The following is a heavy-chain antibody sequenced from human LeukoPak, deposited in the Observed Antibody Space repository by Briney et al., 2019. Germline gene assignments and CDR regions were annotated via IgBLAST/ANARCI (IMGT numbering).Heavy chain of an antibody. CDR3: ASGRGYSSSSRRFDP. Sequence: SLTLSLTCTVSGGSISSGDYYWSWIRQPPGKGLEWIGYIYYSGSTYYNPSLKSRVTISVDTSKNQFSLKLSSVTAADTAVYYCASGRGYSSSSRRFDPWGQGTLVTVSS. V-gene: IGHV4-30-4*08. CDR1: GGSISSGDYY. CDR2: IYYSGST. J-gene: IGHJ5*02. D-gene: IGHD6-6*01.